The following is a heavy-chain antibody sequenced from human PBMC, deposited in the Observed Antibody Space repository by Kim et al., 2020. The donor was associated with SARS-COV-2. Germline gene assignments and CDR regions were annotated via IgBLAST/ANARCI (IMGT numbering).Heavy chain of an antibody. V-gene: IGHV3-7*01. CDR1: GLSFSNYW. Sequence: GGSLRLSCAVSGLSFSNYWMSWVRQAPGKGLEWVANINQDGSEKNYVDSVKGRFTISRDNAKNSLYLQMNSLRADDTAVYYCVPEAHSLIDYWGQGNLVT. J-gene: IGHJ4*02. D-gene: IGHD5-18*01. CDR3: VPEAHSLIDY. CDR2: INQDGSEK.